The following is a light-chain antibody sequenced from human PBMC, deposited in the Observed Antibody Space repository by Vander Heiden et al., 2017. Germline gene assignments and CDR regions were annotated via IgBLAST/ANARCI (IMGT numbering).Light chain of an antibody. CDR2: GAF. CDR3: QQYGSTPQT. CDR1: QSVSSNY. J-gene: IGKJ1*01. Sequence: EIVLTQSPGTRSFSPGERATLPCRAGQSVSSNYLAWYQQKPGQAPRLLIYGAFSRATDIPDRFSGSGSGTDFTLTISRLEPEDFAVYYCQQYGSTPQTFGEGTKVE. V-gene: IGKV3-20*01.